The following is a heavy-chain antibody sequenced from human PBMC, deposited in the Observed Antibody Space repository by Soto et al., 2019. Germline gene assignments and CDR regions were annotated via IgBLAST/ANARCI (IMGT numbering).Heavy chain of an antibody. CDR2: ISYDASNK. Sequence: QVQLVESGGGVVQPGRSLRLSCAASGFTFSSYAMHWVRQAPGKGLDWVAVISYDASNKYYADSVKGRFTISRDNSKNTLYLQMNSLSAEDTAVYYCARDLFTVDYYGSGPTGYFDYWGQGTLVTVSS. CDR1: GFTFSSYA. J-gene: IGHJ4*02. V-gene: IGHV3-30-3*01. CDR3: ARDLFTVDYYGSGPTGYFDY. D-gene: IGHD3-10*01.